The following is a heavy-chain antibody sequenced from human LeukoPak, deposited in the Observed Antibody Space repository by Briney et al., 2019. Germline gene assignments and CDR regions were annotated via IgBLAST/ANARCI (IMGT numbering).Heavy chain of an antibody. J-gene: IGHJ4*02. CDR2: ISAYNGNT. CDR1: GYTFTSYG. V-gene: IGHV1-18*01. D-gene: IGHD3-9*01. Sequence: ASVKVSCKASGYTFTSYGISWVRQAPGQGLEWMGWISAYNGNTNYAQKLPGRVTMTTDTSTSTAYMELRSLRSDDAAVYYCASTGRYFDWLPQAYWGQGALVTVSS. CDR3: ASTGRYFDWLPQAY.